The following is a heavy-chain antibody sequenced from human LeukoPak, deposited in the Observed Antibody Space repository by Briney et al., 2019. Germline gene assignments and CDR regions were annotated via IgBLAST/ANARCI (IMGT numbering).Heavy chain of an antibody. CDR1: GFTFSDYY. J-gene: IGHJ4*02. D-gene: IGHD1-26*01. V-gene: IGHV3-11*04. Sequence: GGSLRLSCAASGFTFSDYYMSWIRQAPGEGLGWVSYISSIGSTTFYADSVKGRFTISRDNAKNSLYLQMSSLRAEDTAVYYCARSLSGSYYGIDYWGQGTLVTVSS. CDR2: ISSIGSTT. CDR3: ARSLSGSYYGIDY.